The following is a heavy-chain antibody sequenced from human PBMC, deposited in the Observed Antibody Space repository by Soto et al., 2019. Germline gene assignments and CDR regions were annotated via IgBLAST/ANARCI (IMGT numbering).Heavy chain of an antibody. J-gene: IGHJ4*02. CDR1: ELIFDDFY. V-gene: IGHV3-11*05. CDR3: ARDRDTYGHGFFDS. D-gene: IGHD5-18*01. Sequence: MRHPKTASELIFDDFYRTWIRKAKGKGLEWVTENSTSSSYTNYADSVKGRFTVSRENANNTLYLEMNSLRAEDTAVYFCARDRDTYGHGFFDSWGQGALVTV. CDR2: NSTSSSYT.